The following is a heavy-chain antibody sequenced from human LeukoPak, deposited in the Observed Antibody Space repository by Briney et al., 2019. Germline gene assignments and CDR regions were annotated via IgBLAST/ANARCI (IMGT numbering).Heavy chain of an antibody. CDR2: ISWDGDST. V-gene: IGHV3-43D*03. J-gene: IGHJ4*02. CDR3: AKGYSSGVGSFDY. Sequence: PGGSLRLSCAASGFTFDDYAMHWVRQAPGKGLEWVSLISWDGDSTYYADSVKGRFTISRDNSRNSLYLQMGSLRAEDTALYYCAKGYSSGVGSFDYWGQGTLVTVSS. CDR1: GFTFDDYA. D-gene: IGHD6-19*01.